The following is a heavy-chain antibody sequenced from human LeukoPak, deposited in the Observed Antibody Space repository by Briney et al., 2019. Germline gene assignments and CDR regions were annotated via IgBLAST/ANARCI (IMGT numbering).Heavy chain of an antibody. V-gene: IGHV4-4*07. CDR1: GGSISSYY. D-gene: IGHD2-15*01. CDR3: ARAHQNCSGGSCFWFDP. J-gene: IGHJ5*02. CDR2: IYISGST. Sequence: PSETLSLTCTVSGGSISSYYWSWIRQPAGKGLEWIGRIYISGSTNYNPSLKSRVTMSVDTSKNQFSLKLSSVTAADTAVYYCARAHQNCSGGSCFWFDPGGQGTLVTVSS.